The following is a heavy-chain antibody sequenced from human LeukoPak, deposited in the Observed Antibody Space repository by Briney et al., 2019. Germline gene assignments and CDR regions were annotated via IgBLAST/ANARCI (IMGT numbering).Heavy chain of an antibody. CDR1: GFTFKTYW. D-gene: IGHD6-19*01. Sequence: GGSLRLSCAASGFTFKTYWMHWVRQAPGRGPVWVSRISSDGSNTRYADSVKGRFTISRDNAKNSLYLQMNSLRAEDTAVYYCARDREQWLAHFDYWGQGTLVTVSS. CDR3: ARDREQWLAHFDY. CDR2: ISSDGSNT. J-gene: IGHJ4*02. V-gene: IGHV3-74*01.